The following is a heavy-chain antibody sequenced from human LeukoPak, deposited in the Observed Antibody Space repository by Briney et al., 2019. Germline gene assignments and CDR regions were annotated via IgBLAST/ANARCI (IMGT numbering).Heavy chain of an antibody. V-gene: IGHV3-23*01. J-gene: IGHJ4*02. CDR1: GFTFSNYA. D-gene: IGHD3-16*01. CDR2: ISGSGGST. Sequence: GGSLRLSCAASGFTFSNYAMSWVRQAPGKGLEWVSAISGSGGSTYYADSVKGRFTISRDNSKNTLYLQMNSLRAEDTAVYYCATGFMTAPYYFDYWGQGTLVTVSS. CDR3: ATGFMTAPYYFDY.